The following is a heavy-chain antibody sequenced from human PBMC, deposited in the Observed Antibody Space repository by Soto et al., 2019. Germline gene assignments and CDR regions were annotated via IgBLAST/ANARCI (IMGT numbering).Heavy chain of an antibody. D-gene: IGHD6-6*01. V-gene: IGHV1-69*13. J-gene: IGHJ6*02. CDR3: ARGESIAANYYYYGMDV. CDR2: IIPIFGTA. Sequence: ASVKGSCKGSGGTFSSYAISWVRQAPGQGLEWMGGIIPIFGTANYAQKFQGRVTITADESTSTAYMELSSLRSEDTAVYYCARGESIAANYYYYGMDVWGQGTTVTVSS. CDR1: GGTFSSYA.